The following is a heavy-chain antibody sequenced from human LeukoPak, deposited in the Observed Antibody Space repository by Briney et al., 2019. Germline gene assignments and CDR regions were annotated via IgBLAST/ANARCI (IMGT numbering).Heavy chain of an antibody. CDR1: GFTFSSYS. V-gene: IGHV3-21*01. CDR3: ARDQQYCSSTSCPNFDY. J-gene: IGHJ4*02. CDR2: ITSSSSYI. D-gene: IGHD2-2*01. Sequence: GGYLRLSCAASGFTFSSYSMNWVRQAPGKGLEWVSSITSSSSYIYYADSVKGRFTISRDNAKNSLYLQMNSLRAEDTAVYYCARDQQYCSSTSCPNFDYWGQGTLVTVSS.